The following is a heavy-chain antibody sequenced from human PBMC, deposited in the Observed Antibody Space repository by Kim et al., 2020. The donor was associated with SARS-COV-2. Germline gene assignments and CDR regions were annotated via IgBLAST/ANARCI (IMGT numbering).Heavy chain of an antibody. CDR3: AKSVGGAAAFDY. J-gene: IGHJ4*02. Sequence: THYADSVKVRLTISRDNSKSTLFLEMNSLRAEDTAVYYCAKSVGGAAAFDYWGQGTQVTVSS. CDR2: T. V-gene: IGHV3-23*01. D-gene: IGHD6-13*01.